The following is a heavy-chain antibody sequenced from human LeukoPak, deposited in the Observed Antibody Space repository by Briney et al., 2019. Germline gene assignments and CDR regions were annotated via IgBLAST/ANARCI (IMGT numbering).Heavy chain of an antibody. CDR3: ARGQGYYGSGSYYNAAY. J-gene: IGHJ4*02. D-gene: IGHD3-10*01. CDR2: ISAYNGNT. Sequence: ASVKVSCKASGYTFTSYGISWVRQAPGQGLEWMGWISAYNGNTNYAQKLQGRVTMTTDTSTSTAYMELSSLRSEDTAVYYCARGQGYYGSGSYYNAAYWGQGTLVTVSS. V-gene: IGHV1-18*01. CDR1: GYTFTSYG.